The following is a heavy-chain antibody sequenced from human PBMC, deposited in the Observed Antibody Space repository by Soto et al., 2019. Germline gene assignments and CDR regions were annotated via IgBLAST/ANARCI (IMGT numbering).Heavy chain of an antibody. CDR1: GASLSGYF. Sequence: SGTLSITCAVYGASLSGYFLSWIRQPTEKGMEWIGEINHSGSTNYNPSLKSRVTISVDTSKNQFSLKLNSVTAADTAVYYCAFYLNENGYYGIDICGQRTTVTVSS. D-gene: IGHD1-1*01. CDR3: AFYLNENGYYGIDI. CDR2: INHSGST. V-gene: IGHV4-34*01. J-gene: IGHJ6*02.